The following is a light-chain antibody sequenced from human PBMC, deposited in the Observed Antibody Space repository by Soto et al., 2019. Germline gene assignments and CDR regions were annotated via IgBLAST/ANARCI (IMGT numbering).Light chain of an antibody. V-gene: IGLV2-14*03. CDR1: SSDVGGYDY. CDR3: SSYTRSSTVV. CDR2: DVS. J-gene: IGLJ3*02. Sequence: QSALTQPASMSGSPGQSITISCTGTSSDVGGYDYVSWYQHHPGIAPKLIIYDVSNRPSGVSVRFSGSKSGNTASLTISGLQAEDEADYYCSSYTRSSTVVFGGGTKVTVL.